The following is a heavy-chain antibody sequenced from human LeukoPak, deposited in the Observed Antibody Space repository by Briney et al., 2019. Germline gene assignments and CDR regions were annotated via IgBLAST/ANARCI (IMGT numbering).Heavy chain of an antibody. Sequence: ASVKVSCKASGYTFTGYYMHWVRQAPGQGLEWMGWINPNSGGTNYAQKFQGWVTMTRDTSISTAYMELSRLRSEDTAVYYCARDRGSWNDHDAFDIWGQGTMVTVSS. CDR2: INPNSGGT. V-gene: IGHV1-2*04. J-gene: IGHJ3*02. CDR1: GYTFTGYY. CDR3: ARDRGSWNDHDAFDI. D-gene: IGHD1-1*01.